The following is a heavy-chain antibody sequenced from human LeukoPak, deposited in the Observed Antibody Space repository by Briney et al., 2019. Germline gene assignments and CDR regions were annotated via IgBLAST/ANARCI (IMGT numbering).Heavy chain of an antibody. J-gene: IGHJ4*02. CDR1: GFTFNNYA. D-gene: IGHD3-22*01. CDR3: TKTTTGYSSGQYPGWSADH. CDR2: IFGSGGSA. V-gene: IGHV3-23*01. Sequence: GGSLRLSCTASGFTFNNYAMYWVRQAPRKGLEWVSGIFGSGGSAHYADSVKGRFTISRDNSKNTVYLQMDSLRGEDTALYYCTKTTTGYSSGQYPGWSADHWGQGALVTVSS.